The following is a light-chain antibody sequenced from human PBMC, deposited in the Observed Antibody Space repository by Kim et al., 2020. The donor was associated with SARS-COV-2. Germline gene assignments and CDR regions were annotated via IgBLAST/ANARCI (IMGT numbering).Light chain of an antibody. V-gene: IGKV3-15*01. CDR2: GAS. CDR3: QQYNNWPPIT. CDR1: QSVASY. Sequence: SPGERATFSCRASQSVASYLAWYQQKPGQAPRLLIYGASTRAIGVPDRFSGSGSGTEFTLTISSLQSEDFAVYYCQQYNNWPPITFGQGTRLEIK. J-gene: IGKJ5*01.